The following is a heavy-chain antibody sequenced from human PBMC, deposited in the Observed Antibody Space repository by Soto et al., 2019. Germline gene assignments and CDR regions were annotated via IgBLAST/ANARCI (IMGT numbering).Heavy chain of an antibody. CDR1: GFTFSSYA. CDR3: AFNIGSGRYYFDY. CDR2: ISGGGETT. J-gene: IGHJ4*02. D-gene: IGHD3-10*01. Sequence: EVQLLESGGGLVQPGGSLRLSCAASGFTFSSYAMWWVRQAPGKGLECVSAISGGGETTYYADSVKGRFTISRDNSKNTLYLQLNRLLAEDTAVYYCAFNIGSGRYYFDYWGQGTLVTVSS. V-gene: IGHV3-23*01.